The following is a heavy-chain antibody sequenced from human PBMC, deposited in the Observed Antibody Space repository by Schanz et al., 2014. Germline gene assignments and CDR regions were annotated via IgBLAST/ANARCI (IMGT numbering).Heavy chain of an antibody. CDR1: GFTFSTYY. Sequence: EVQLVESGGGLVKPGGSLRLSCAASGFTFSTYYMNWVRQAPGKGLEWVSSISSSSSYISYADSVKGRFTISRDNAKNSLYLQMNSLRAEDTAVYYCARGREVVAKIFDVWGQGTMVIVSS. CDR3: ARGREVVAKIFDV. CDR2: ISSSSSYI. J-gene: IGHJ3*01. D-gene: IGHD3-22*01. V-gene: IGHV3-21*02.